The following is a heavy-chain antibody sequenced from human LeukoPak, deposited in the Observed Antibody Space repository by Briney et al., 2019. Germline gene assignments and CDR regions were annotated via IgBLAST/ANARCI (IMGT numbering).Heavy chain of an antibody. J-gene: IGHJ4*02. CDR2: IITIFHTP. CDR3: ARVRGVGSDSFDY. V-gene: IGHV1-69*06. Sequence: SVKVSCKASGGTFSSYAISWVRQAPGQGLEWMGRIITIFHTPYYAPKFQGRVTITADKSTSTVYMEVSSLRSEDTAVYYCARVRGVGSDSFDYWGQGTLVTVSS. CDR1: GGTFSSYA. D-gene: IGHD3-10*01.